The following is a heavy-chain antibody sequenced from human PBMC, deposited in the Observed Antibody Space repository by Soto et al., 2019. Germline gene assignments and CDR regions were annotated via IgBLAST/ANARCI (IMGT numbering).Heavy chain of an antibody. J-gene: IGHJ4*02. CDR3: AKDVGGYDMNFDY. Sequence: TGGSLRLSCAASGFTFSSYAMSWVRQAPGKGLEWVSAISGSGGSTYYADSVKGRFTISRDNSKNTLYLQMNSLRAEDTAVYYCAKDVGGYDMNFDYWGQGTLVTVSS. CDR2: ISGSGGST. CDR1: GFTFSSYA. D-gene: IGHD5-12*01. V-gene: IGHV3-23*01.